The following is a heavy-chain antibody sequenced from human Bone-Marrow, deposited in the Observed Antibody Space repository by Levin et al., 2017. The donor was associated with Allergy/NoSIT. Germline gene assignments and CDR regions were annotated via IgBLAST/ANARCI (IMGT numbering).Heavy chain of an antibody. CDR2: IKQDGSEK. V-gene: IGHV3-7*04. D-gene: IGHD3-10*01. CDR3: ARDQDYGSGSYDY. Sequence: GGSLRLSCAASGFTFSSYWMSWVRQAPGKGLEWVANIKQDGSEKYYVDSVKGRFTISRDNAKNSLYLQMNSLRAEDTAVYYCARDQDYGSGSYDYWGQGTLVTVSS. J-gene: IGHJ4*02. CDR1: GFTFSSYW.